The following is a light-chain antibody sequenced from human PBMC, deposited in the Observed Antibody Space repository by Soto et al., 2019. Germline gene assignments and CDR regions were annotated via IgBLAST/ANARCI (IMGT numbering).Light chain of an antibody. CDR1: QSLVHSDGIAY. CDR3: MQGPHWPIT. J-gene: IGKJ5*01. Sequence: EVVMTQSPLSLPVTLGQPASISCSSNQSLVHSDGIAYFSWFQQRPGRSPRRLIYKVSNRDSGVPARFSGSGSGTDFALKISRVEAEDVGVYYCMQGPHWPITFGQGTRLEIK. V-gene: IGKV2-30*02. CDR2: KVS.